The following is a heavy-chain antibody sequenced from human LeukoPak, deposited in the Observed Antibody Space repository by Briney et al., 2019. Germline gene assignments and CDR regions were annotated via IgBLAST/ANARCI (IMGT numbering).Heavy chain of an antibody. CDR2: ISSSSTI. J-gene: IGHJ5*02. D-gene: IGHD1-14*01. CDR1: GFTFSSYS. CDR3: ARTRGTLTPEPFDP. Sequence: PGGSLRLSCAASGFTFSSYSMNWVRQAPGKGLEWVSYISSSSTIYYADSVKGRFTISRDNAKNSLYLQMNSLRAEDTAVYYCARTRGTLTPEPFDPWGQGTLVTVSS. V-gene: IGHV3-48*04.